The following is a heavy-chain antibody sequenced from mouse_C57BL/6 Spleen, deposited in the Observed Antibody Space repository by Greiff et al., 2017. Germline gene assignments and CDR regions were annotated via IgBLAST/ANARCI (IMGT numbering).Heavy chain of an antibody. V-gene: IGHV1-81*01. J-gene: IGHJ3*01. CDR3: ARVDYGTSAGFAY. CDR2: IYPRSGNT. Sequence: QVQLQQSGAELARPGASVKLSCKASGYTFTSYGISWVKQRTGQGLEWIGEIYPRSGNTYYNEKFKGKATLTADKSSSTAYMELRSLTSEDSAVYFCARVDYGTSAGFAYWRQGTLVTVSA. D-gene: IGHD1-1*01. CDR1: GYTFTSYG.